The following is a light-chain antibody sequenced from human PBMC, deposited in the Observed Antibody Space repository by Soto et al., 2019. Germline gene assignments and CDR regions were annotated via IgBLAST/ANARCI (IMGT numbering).Light chain of an antibody. Sequence: EIVLTQSPGTLSLSPGERATLSCGASQSVSNNYLAWYQQKPGQAPRLLIYGASNRATGIPDRFSAGGSGTDFTLTISRLEPEDFAVYYCQQYKTFGQGTKVDIK. CDR1: QSVSNNY. CDR2: GAS. J-gene: IGKJ1*01. V-gene: IGKV3-20*01. CDR3: QQYKT.